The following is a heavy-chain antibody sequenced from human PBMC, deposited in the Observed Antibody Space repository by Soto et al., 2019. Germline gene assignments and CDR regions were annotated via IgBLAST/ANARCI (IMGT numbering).Heavy chain of an antibody. CDR2: INAGNGNT. D-gene: IGHD3-16*01. V-gene: IGHV1-3*05. J-gene: IGHJ4*02. CDR3: ARGGPPIDY. Sequence: QVQLVQSGAEEKKPGASVKVSCKASGYTFSSYAMHWVRQAPGQRLEWMGWINAGNGNTKYSQKFQGRVTVSRDTCASTAYMELSRLRSEDTAVYYCARGGPPIDYWGQGTLVTVSS. CDR1: GYTFSSYA.